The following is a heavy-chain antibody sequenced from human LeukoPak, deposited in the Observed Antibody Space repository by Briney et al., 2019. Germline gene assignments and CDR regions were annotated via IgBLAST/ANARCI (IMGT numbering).Heavy chain of an antibody. CDR1: GYSFSDNG. V-gene: IGHV1-18*04. J-gene: IGHJ3*01. Sequence: ASVKVSCKASGYSFSDNGLNWVRQASGQGLEWMGWISPYNGNTKYVENLEGRVTMTTDASTNTAYMELRSLTSDDTAVYYCAREGLGEYMAHDAFDLWGQGTMVIVSS. CDR2: ISPYNGNT. D-gene: IGHD3-16*01. CDR3: AREGLGEYMAHDAFDL.